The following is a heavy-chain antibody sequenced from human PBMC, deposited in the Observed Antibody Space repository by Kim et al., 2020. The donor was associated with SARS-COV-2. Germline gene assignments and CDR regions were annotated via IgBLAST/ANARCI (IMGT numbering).Heavy chain of an antibody. CDR3: ARDLWFGELSEFDY. J-gene: IGHJ4*02. D-gene: IGHD3-10*01. CDR1: GYSISSGYY. Sequence: SETLSLTCTVSGYSISSGYYWGWIRQPPGKGLEWIGSIYHSGSTYYNPSLKSRVTISVDTSKNQFSLKLSSVTAADTAVYYCARDLWFGELSEFDYLGQG. V-gene: IGHV4-38-2*02. CDR2: IYHSGST.